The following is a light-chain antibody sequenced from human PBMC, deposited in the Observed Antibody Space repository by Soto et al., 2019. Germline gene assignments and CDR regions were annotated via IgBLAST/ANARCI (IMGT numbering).Light chain of an antibody. V-gene: IGLV1-44*01. Sequence: QSALTQPPSASGTPGQRITISCSGSSSDIGRNTVNWYQQLPGTAPELLIYSHNQRPSGVPDRFSGSKSGTTASLAISGLQSEDEPDYYCASWDDNVNPFYVFGTGTKVTVL. CDR2: SHN. J-gene: IGLJ1*01. CDR3: ASWDDNVNPFYV. CDR1: SSDIGRNT.